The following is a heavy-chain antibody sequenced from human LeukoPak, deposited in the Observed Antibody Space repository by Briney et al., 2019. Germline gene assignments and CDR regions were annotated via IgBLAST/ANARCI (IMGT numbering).Heavy chain of an antibody. J-gene: IGHJ4*02. CDR2: ISWNSGSI. CDR3: AKGGGYSYGHGIYFDY. V-gene: IGHV3-9*01. CDR1: GFTFSSYA. Sequence: GGSLRLSCVASGFTFSSYAMNWVRQAPGKGLEWVSGISWNSGSIGYADSVKGRFTISRDNAKNSLYLQMNSLRAEDTALYYCAKGGGYSYGHGIYFDYWGQGTLVTVSS. D-gene: IGHD5-18*01.